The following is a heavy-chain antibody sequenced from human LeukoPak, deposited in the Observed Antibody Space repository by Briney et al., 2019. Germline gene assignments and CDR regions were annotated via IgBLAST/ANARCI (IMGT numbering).Heavy chain of an antibody. CDR3: ARGLGYSSSWYHY. V-gene: IGHV4-34*01. CDR1: GGSFSGYY. CDR2: INHRGST. J-gene: IGHJ4*02. Sequence: ETLSLTCAVYGGSFSGYYWSWISQPPGNGLEWIGEINHRGSTNYNPSLKRRVPISVDTSKNHFPLKLSSVTAADTAVYYCARGLGYSSSWYHYWGQGALVTVSS. D-gene: IGHD6-13*01.